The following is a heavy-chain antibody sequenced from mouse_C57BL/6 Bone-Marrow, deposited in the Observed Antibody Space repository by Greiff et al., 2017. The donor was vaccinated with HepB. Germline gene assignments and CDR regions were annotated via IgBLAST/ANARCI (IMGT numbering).Heavy chain of an antibody. CDR2: IWSGGST. Sequence: QVQLQESGPGLVQPSQRLSIPCTVSGFSFHSYGVHWVRQSPGKGLEWLGVIWSGGSTDYNAAFISRLSISKDNSKSQVFFKMNSLQADDTAIYYCARSGRNSKAMDYWGQGPSVIVSS. J-gene: IGHJ4*01. V-gene: IGHV2-2*01. CDR1: GFSFHSYG. CDR3: ARSGRNSKAMDY. D-gene: IGHD3-1*01.